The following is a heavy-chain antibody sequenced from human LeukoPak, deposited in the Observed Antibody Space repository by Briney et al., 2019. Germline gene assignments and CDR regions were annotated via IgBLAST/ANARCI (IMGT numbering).Heavy chain of an antibody. D-gene: IGHD3-10*01. Sequence: ASVKVSCKASGGTFSSYAISWERQAPGQGLEWMGRITPILGIANYAQKFQGRVTITADKSTSTAYMELSSLRSEDTAVYYCARVASFGSGSPYGMDVWGQGTTVTVSS. J-gene: IGHJ6*02. CDR1: GGTFSSYA. CDR3: ARVASFGSGSPYGMDV. CDR2: ITPILGIA. V-gene: IGHV1-69*04.